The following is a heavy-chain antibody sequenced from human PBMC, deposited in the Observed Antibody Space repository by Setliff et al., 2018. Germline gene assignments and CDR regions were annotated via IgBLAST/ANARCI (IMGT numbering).Heavy chain of an antibody. CDR3: ARDPNYYDLRGQLLGDAFDI. D-gene: IGHD3-22*01. CDR2: INPSGGST. CDR1: GYTFTSYY. V-gene: IGHV1-46*01. Sequence: ASVKVSCKASGYTFTSYYMHWVRQAPGQGLEWMGIINPSGGSTSYAQKFQGRVTMTRDTSTSTVYMELSSLRSEDMAVYYCARDPNYYDLRGQLLGDAFDIWGQGTMVTVSS. J-gene: IGHJ3*02.